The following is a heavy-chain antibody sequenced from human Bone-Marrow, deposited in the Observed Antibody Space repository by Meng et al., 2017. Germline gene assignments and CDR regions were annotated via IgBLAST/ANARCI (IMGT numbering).Heavy chain of an antibody. CDR1: GGSISSYY. CDR3: ARASGWYVLGYFDL. CDR2: IYYSGST. D-gene: IGHD6-19*01. J-gene: IGHJ2*01. V-gene: IGHV4-59*01. Sequence: ESLKISCTVSGGSISSYYWSWIRQPPGKGLEWIGYIYYSGSTNYNPSLKSRVTISVDTSKNQFSLKLSSVTAADTAVYYCARASGWYVLGYFDLWGRGTLVTVSS.